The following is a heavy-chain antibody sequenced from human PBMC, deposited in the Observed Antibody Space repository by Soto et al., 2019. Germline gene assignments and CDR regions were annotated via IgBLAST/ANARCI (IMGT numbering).Heavy chain of an antibody. Sequence: GGSLRLSCAASVFNFRSYAMNWVRQAPGKGLEWVSVISGSGGSTYYADSVKGRFTISRDNSKNTLSLEMKSLRADDTAVYYCAKGDIVVVPPAIDYWGQGTLVTVSS. J-gene: IGHJ4*02. CDR3: AKGDIVVVPPAIDY. V-gene: IGHV3-23*01. D-gene: IGHD2-2*01. CDR2: ISGSGGST. CDR1: VFNFRSYA.